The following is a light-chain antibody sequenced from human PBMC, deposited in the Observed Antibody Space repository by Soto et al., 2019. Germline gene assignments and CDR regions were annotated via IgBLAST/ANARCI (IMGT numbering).Light chain of an antibody. CDR1: QGISSW. CDR2: AAS. CDR3: LQRRDFPIT. J-gene: IGKJ5*01. V-gene: IGKV1-12*01. Sequence: DVPGTKEPTLVTASVGDRVTITCRASQGISSWLAWYQQKPGKAPKLLIYAASSLQSGVPSRFSGSGSGTDFTLTISRLEAEDVGVYYCLQRRDFPITFGQGTRLEI.